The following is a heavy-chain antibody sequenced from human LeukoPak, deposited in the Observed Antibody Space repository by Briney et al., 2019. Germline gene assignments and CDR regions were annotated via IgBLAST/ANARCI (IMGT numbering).Heavy chain of an antibody. J-gene: IGHJ6*02. CDR3: ARAPHYSNYGPYYYGMDV. CDR1: GFTFSSYT. D-gene: IGHD4-11*01. V-gene: IGHV3-23*01. Sequence: QTGGSLRLSCTASGFTFSSYTMSWVRQAPGKGLKWVSTITTGGPNTYYADSVKGRFTVSRDDSKNSLYLQMNSLRAEDTAVYYCARAPHYSNYGPYYYGMDVWGQGTTVTVSS. CDR2: ITTGGPNT.